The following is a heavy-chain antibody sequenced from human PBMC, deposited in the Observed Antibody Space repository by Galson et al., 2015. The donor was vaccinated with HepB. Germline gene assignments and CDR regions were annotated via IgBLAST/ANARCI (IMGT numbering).Heavy chain of an antibody. CDR3: ARERSYGGLDY. V-gene: IGHV3-11*05. Sequence: SLRLSCAASGFTFSDYYMSWIRQAPGKGLEWVSYISSSSSYTNYADSVKGRFTISRDNAKNSLYLQMNSLRAEDTAVYYCARERSYGGLDYWGQGTLVTVSS. CDR2: ISSSSSYT. CDR1: GFTFSDYY. J-gene: IGHJ4*02. D-gene: IGHD4-23*01.